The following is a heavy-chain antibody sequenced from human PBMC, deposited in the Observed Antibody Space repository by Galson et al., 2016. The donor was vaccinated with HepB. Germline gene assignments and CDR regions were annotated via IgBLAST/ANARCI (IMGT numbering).Heavy chain of an antibody. D-gene: IGHD1-26*01. V-gene: IGHV1-3*04. Sequence: SVKVSCKASGYTFTTYAMHWVRQAPGQRLEWMGWINTGNGNTKYSQKFQGRVTISRDTSASTAYMELRSLRSEDTAVYYCARDSGSPNGFDPWGQGTRVTVSS. CDR2: INTGNGNT. CDR1: GYTFTTYA. CDR3: ARDSGSPNGFDP. J-gene: IGHJ5*02.